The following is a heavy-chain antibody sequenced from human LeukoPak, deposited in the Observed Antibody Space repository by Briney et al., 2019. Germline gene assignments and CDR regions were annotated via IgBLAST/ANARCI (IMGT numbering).Heavy chain of an antibody. CDR3: ARNYGARSFYTGLDY. CDR2: IYPGDSDT. V-gene: IGHV5-51*01. J-gene: IGHJ4*02. CDR1: GYTFTSYW. D-gene: IGHD3-10*01. Sequence: GESLKISCKGSGYTFTSYWIGWVRQMPGKGLEWMGIIYPGDSDTRYSPSFQGQVTISADKSISTAYLQWSSLKASDTAMYYCARNYGARSFYTGLDYWGQGTLVTVSS.